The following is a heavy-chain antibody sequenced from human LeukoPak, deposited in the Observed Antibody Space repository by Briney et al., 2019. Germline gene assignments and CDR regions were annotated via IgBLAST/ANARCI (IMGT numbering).Heavy chain of an antibody. J-gene: IGHJ4*02. CDR1: GGSIRNYY. Sequence: SETLSLTCTVSGGSIRNYYWSWIRQPPGKGLEWIGYVYHTGNAKYNPSLESRATISIDTSKNQFSLKLSSVTAADSAVYYCAKSDGSGSYFDYWGQGTLVTVS. D-gene: IGHD3-10*01. V-gene: IGHV4-59*03. CDR3: AKSDGSGSYFDY. CDR2: VYHTGNA.